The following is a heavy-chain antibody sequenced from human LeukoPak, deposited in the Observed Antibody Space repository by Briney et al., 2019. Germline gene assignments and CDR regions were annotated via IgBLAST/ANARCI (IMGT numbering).Heavy chain of an antibody. J-gene: IGHJ3*02. D-gene: IGHD6-13*01. V-gene: IGHV3-30*18. CDR3: AKEGSSSWYRGAFDI. Sequence: PGGSLRLSCAASGFTFRNYGMHWVRQAPGKGLEWLAVISDDGRNEYSADSVKGRFTISRDNSKNTLYLQMDSLRAEDTAVYYCAKEGSSSWYRGAFDIWGQGTMVTVSS. CDR1: GFTFRNYG. CDR2: ISDDGRNE.